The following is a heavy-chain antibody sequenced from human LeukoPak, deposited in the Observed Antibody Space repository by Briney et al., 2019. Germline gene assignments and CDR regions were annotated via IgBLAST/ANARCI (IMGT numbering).Heavy chain of an antibody. J-gene: IGHJ4*02. Sequence: GGSLRLSCAASGFTFSDYYMSWVRQAPGKGLEWVSYISGRSTFTKYADSVKGRFTISRDNAKNSLYLQKNSLRAEDTAVYYCARDGAGDYVDYWGQGTLVTVSS. V-gene: IGHV3-11*05. CDR2: ISGRSTFT. CDR3: ARDGAGDYVDY. D-gene: IGHD4-17*01. CDR1: GFTFSDYY.